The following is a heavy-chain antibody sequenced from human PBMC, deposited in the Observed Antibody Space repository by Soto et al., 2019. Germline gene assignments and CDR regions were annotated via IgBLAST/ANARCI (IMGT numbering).Heavy chain of an antibody. CDR1: GFTFSSYS. Sequence: EVQLVESGGGLVKPGGSLRLSCAASGFTFSSYSMNWVRQAPGKGLEWVSSISSSSSYIYYADSVKGRFTISRDNAKNSLDLQMNILGAEDTAVYYCARGVTTFFDYWCQGTLVTVSS. J-gene: IGHJ4*02. D-gene: IGHD4-17*01. V-gene: IGHV3-21*01. CDR3: ARGVTTFFDY. CDR2: ISSSSSYI.